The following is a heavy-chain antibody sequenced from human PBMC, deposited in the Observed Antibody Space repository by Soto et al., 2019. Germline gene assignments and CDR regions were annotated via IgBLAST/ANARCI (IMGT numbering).Heavy chain of an antibody. V-gene: IGHV4-59*01. J-gene: IGHJ4*02. D-gene: IGHD5-18*01. Sequence: SETLSLTCTVSGGSISSYYWSWIRQPPGKGLEWIGYIYYSGSTNYNPSLKSRVTISVDTSKSQFSLKLSSVTAADTAVYYCASIWGPGYSYGIDYWGQGTLVTVSS. CDR1: GGSISSYY. CDR3: ASIWGPGYSYGIDY. CDR2: IYYSGST.